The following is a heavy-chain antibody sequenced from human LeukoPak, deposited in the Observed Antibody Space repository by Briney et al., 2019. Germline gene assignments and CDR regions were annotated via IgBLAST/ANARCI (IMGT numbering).Heavy chain of an antibody. V-gene: IGHV4-59*01. J-gene: IGHJ4*02. Sequence: SETLSLTCTVSGVSFSSYYWNWIRQPPGKGLEWMGYIYYSGSTNYNPALKSRVTISIDTSKNQFSLKLSSVSAADTVVYYCARLRGYSYGSFDYWGQGTLVTGSS. CDR2: IYYSGST. CDR3: ARLRGYSYGSFDY. D-gene: IGHD5-18*01. CDR1: GVSFSSYY.